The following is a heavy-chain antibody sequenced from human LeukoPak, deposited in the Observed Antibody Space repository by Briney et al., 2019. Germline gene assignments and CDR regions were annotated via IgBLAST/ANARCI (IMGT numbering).Heavy chain of an antibody. V-gene: IGHV4-59*08. CDR2: IYYSGRT. CDR1: GGSITSHY. J-gene: IGHJ3*02. D-gene: IGHD3-22*01. Sequence: SETLSFTFTVSGGSITSHYWSWIRQAPGKGLEWIGFIYYSGRTKYNPSLQSRVTISLDTSEKKFSLKVTSVTAADTAVYYCTRLLDNDSSGDPGTFDIWGQGTVVTVSS. CDR3: TRLLDNDSSGDPGTFDI.